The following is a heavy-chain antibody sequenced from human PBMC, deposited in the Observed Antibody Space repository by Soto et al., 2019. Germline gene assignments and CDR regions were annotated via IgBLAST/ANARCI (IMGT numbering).Heavy chain of an antibody. Sequence: PGGSLRLSCAASGFTFSGSAMHWVRQASGKGLEWVGRIRSKANSYATAYAASVKGRFTISRDDSKNTAYLQMNSLKTEDTAVYYWTRLGIAVAGAYYYYGKEVLGQGTTVTVSS. D-gene: IGHD6-19*01. CDR1: GFTFSGSA. J-gene: IGHJ6*02. V-gene: IGHV3-73*01. CDR3: TRLGIAVAGAYYYYGKEV. CDR2: IRSKANSYAT.